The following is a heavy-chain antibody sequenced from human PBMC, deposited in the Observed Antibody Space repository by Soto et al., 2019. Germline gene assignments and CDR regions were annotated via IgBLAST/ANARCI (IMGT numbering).Heavy chain of an antibody. Sequence: ASVKVSCKVSGYTLTELSMHWVRQAPGKRLEWMGGFDPEDGETIYAQKFQGRVTMTEDTSTDTAYMELSSLRSEDTAVYYCVTYLYRGYCSGGSCYWFDPRGQGTLVTVSS. D-gene: IGHD2-15*01. V-gene: IGHV1-24*01. J-gene: IGHJ5*02. CDR3: VTYLYRGYCSGGSCYWFDP. CDR2: FDPEDGET. CDR1: GYTLTELS.